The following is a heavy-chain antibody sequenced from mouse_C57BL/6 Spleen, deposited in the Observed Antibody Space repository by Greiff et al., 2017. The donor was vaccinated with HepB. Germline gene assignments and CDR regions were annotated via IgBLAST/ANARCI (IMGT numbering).Heavy chain of an antibody. CDR3: AREGRTGSAWFAY. Sequence: QVHVKQSGAELAKPGASVKLSCKASGYTFTSYWMHWVKQRPGQGLEWIGYINPSSGYTKYNQKFKDKATLTADKSSSTAYMQLSSLTYEDSAVYYCAREGRTGSAWFAYWGQGTLVTVSA. CDR2: INPSSGYT. V-gene: IGHV1-7*01. D-gene: IGHD4-1*01. J-gene: IGHJ3*01. CDR1: GYTFTSYW.